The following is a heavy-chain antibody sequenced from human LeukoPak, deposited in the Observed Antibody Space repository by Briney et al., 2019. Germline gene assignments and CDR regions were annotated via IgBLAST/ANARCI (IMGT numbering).Heavy chain of an antibody. CDR3: ARDQSGYSYGYDFDY. V-gene: IGHV1-2*02. J-gene: IGHJ4*02. CDR2: INPNSGGT. Sequence: VASVKVSCKASGYTFTGYYMHWVRQAPGQGLEWMGWINPNSGGTNYAQKFQGGVTMTRDTSISTAYMELSRLRSDDTAVYYCARDQSGYSYGYDFDYWGQGTLVTVSS. CDR1: GYTFTGYY. D-gene: IGHD5-18*01.